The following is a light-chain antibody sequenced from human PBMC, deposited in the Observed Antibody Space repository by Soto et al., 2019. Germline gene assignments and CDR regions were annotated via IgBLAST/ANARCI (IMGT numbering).Light chain of an antibody. Sequence: EIVMTQSPATLSVSLGERATLSCRASQSVSSYLAWYQQKPGQAPRLLIYGASNRATGIPARFSGSGSGTDFTLTISSLEPEDFAVYYCQLRSNWPRTFGQGTKVDIK. J-gene: IGKJ1*01. CDR1: QSVSSY. CDR3: QLRSNWPRT. CDR2: GAS. V-gene: IGKV3-11*01.